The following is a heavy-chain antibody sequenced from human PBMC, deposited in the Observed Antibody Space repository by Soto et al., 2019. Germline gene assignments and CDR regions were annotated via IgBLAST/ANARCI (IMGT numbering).Heavy chain of an antibody. CDR3: AKMGYCSGGSCLRHPYDY. V-gene: IGHV3-30*18. D-gene: IGHD2-15*01. CDR1: GFTFSSYG. J-gene: IGHJ4*02. Sequence: GGSLRLSCAASGFTFSSYGMHWVRQAPGKGLEWVAVISYDGGNKYYADSVKGRFTISRDNSKNTLYLQMNSLRAEDTAVYYCAKMGYCSGGSCLRHPYDYWGQGTLVTVSS. CDR2: ISYDGGNK.